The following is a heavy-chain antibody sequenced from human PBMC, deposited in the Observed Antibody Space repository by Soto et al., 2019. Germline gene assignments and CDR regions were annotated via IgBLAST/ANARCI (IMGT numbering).Heavy chain of an antibody. CDR2: IYYSGST. CDR1: GGSISSYY. Sequence: QVQLQESGPGLVKPSETLSLTCTVSGGSISSYYWSWIRQPPGKGLEWIGYIYYSGSTNYNPSLKSRGTISVDTSKNQFPLKLNSMTAADTAVYYCARHNYGSGSTYFDYWGQGTLVTVS. CDR3: ARHNYGSGSTYFDY. D-gene: IGHD3-10*01. J-gene: IGHJ4*02. V-gene: IGHV4-59*08.